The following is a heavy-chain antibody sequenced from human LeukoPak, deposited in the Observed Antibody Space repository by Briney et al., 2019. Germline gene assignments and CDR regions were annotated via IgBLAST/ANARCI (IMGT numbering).Heavy chain of an antibody. CDR2: ISYSGNT. CDR1: GGSIISSDYH. D-gene: IGHD2-15*01. Sequence: SETLSLTCTVSGGSIISSDYHWGWVRQPPGKGLEWIGTISYSGNTDYNPSLRSRVTISVETSNNQFSLRLGSVTAADTAVYHCARHCCSGPAKRVFDIWGQGTMVTVSS. J-gene: IGHJ3*02. V-gene: IGHV4-39*01. CDR3: ARHCCSGPAKRVFDI.